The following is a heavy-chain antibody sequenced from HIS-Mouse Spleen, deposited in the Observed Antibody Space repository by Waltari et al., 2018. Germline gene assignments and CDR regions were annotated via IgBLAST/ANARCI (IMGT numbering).Heavy chain of an antibody. D-gene: IGHD6-6*01. J-gene: IGHJ3*02. Sequence: QVQLQESGPGLVKPSETLSLTCTVSGYSISSGYYWGWIRQPPGKGLEWIGSIYHSGSTCYNPSLKSRVTISVDTSKNQFSLKLSSVTAADTAVYYCARDPGYSSSSNAFDIWGQGQWSPSLQ. V-gene: IGHV4-38-2*02. CDR3: ARDPGYSSSSNAFDI. CDR2: IYHSGST. CDR1: GYSISSGYY.